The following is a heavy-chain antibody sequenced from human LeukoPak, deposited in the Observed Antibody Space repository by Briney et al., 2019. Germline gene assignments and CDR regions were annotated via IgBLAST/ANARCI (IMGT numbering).Heavy chain of an antibody. D-gene: IGHD6-6*01. CDR3: ARGPLGSSSEDY. Sequence: GGSLRLSCATSGFTFSDYYMSWIRQAPGKGLEWISYITSTSTTIYYADSVKGRFTISRDNAKNSLYLQMNSLRAEDTAVYYCARGPLGSSSEDYWGQGTLVTVSS. V-gene: IGHV3-11*04. J-gene: IGHJ4*02. CDR1: GFTFSDYY. CDR2: ITSTSTTI.